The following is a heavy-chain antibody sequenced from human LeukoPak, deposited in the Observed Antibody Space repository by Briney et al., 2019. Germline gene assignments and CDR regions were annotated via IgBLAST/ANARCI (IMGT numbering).Heavy chain of an antibody. Sequence: SETLSLTCTVSGGSISSSSYYWGWIRQPPGKGLEWIGSIYYSGSTYYNPSLKSRVTISVDTSKNQFSLKLSSVTAADTAVYYCARLWGVAGLYWGQGTLVTVSS. J-gene: IGHJ4*02. D-gene: IGHD6-19*01. CDR3: ARLWGVAGLY. CDR1: GGSISSSSYY. V-gene: IGHV4-39*01. CDR2: IYYSGST.